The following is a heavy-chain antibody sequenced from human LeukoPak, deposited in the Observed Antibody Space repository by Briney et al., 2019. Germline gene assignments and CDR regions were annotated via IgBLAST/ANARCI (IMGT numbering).Heavy chain of an antibody. CDR2: IYYSGST. D-gene: IGHD1-26*01. Sequence: SETLSLTCTVSGGSISSSSYYWGWVRQPPGKGLEWLGSIYYSGSTYYNPSLKSRVTISVDTSKNQFSLKLSSVTAADTAVYYCARDWLVGATTFDYWGQGTLVTVSS. CDR1: GGSISSSSYY. V-gene: IGHV4-39*07. J-gene: IGHJ4*02. CDR3: ARDWLVGATTFDY.